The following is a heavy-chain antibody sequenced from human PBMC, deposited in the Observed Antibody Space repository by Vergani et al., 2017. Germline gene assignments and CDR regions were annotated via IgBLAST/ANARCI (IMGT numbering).Heavy chain of an antibody. CDR2: MNPNSGNT. D-gene: IGHD3-22*01. CDR3: ARGNGYYYSSGYYWFDP. Sequence: QVQLVQSGAEVKKPGSSVKVSCKASGYTFTSYDINWVRQATGQGLEWMGWMNPNSGNTGYAQKFQGRVTMTRNTSISTAYMELSSLRSEDTAVYYCARGNGYYYSSGYYWFDPWGQGTLVTVSS. J-gene: IGHJ5*02. CDR1: GYTFTSYD. V-gene: IGHV1-8*01.